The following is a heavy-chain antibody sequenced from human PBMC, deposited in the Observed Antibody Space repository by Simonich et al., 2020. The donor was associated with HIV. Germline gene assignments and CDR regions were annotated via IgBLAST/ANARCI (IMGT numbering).Heavy chain of an antibody. CDR3: ARLTAGGLGEYFQH. J-gene: IGHJ1*01. V-gene: IGHV4-34*01. CDR2: INHSGST. CDR1: GGYFRGYY. Sequence: QVQLQQWGAGLLKPSETMSLTCAVYGGYFRGYYLSWIRQHTGKGLEWIGEINHSGSTNYKPSLKSRVTISVDTAKNQFSLKLSSVTAADTAVYYCARLTAGGLGEYFQHWGQGTLVTVSS. D-gene: IGHD6-13*01.